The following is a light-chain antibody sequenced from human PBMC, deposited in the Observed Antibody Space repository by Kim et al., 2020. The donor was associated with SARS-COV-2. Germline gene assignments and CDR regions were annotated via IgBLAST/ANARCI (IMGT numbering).Light chain of an antibody. J-gene: IGLJ3*02. Sequence: GQSIPISCTGTSSDFGTYNSVSWYQQHPGKAPKLMIYEVTKRPSGYANRFSGSKSGNTASLTISGLQAEDEADYYCSSYTTSSTWVFGGGTQLTVL. CDR2: EVT. V-gene: IGLV2-14*03. CDR1: SSDFGTYNS. CDR3: SSYTTSSTWV.